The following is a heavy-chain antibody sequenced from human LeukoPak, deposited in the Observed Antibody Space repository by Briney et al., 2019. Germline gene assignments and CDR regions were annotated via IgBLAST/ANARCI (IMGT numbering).Heavy chain of an antibody. CDR3: ARVTVAGYFDY. CDR2: INPNSDGT. D-gene: IGHD6-19*01. V-gene: IGHV1-2*02. CDR1: GYTFTGYY. Sequence: ASVKVSCKASGYTFTGYYMHWVRQAPGQGLEWMGWINPNSDGTNYAQKFQGRVTMTRDTSISTAYMELSRLRSDDTAVYYCARVTVAGYFDYWGQGTLVTVSS. J-gene: IGHJ4*02.